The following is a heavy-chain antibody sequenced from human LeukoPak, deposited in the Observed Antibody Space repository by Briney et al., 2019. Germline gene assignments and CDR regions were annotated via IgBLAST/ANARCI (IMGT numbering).Heavy chain of an antibody. J-gene: IGHJ6*02. D-gene: IGHD3-22*01. V-gene: IGHV4-34*01. CDR2: INHSGST. CDR1: GVSFSGYY. CDR3: ARAYYYDSSGYPPDYYYYYGMDV. Sequence: SETLSLTCAVYGVSFSGYYWSWIRQPPGKGLEWIGEINHSGSTNYNPSLKSRVTISVDTSKNQFSLKLSSVTAADTAVYYCARAYYYDSSGYPPDYYYYYGMDVWGQGTTVTVSS.